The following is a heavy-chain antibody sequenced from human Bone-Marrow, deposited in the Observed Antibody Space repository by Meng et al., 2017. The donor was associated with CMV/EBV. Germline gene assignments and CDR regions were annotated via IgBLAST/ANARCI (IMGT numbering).Heavy chain of an antibody. CDR1: GFTFSSYW. CDR2: IKQDGSEK. CDR3: ATIEAIGPENQGDAFDI. D-gene: IGHD1-14*01. J-gene: IGHJ3*02. V-gene: IGHV3-7*01. Sequence: GESLKISCAASGFTFSSYWMSWVRQAPGKGLEWVANIKQDGSEKYYVDSVKGRFTISRDNAKNSLYLQMSSLRAEDTAVYYCATIEAIGPENQGDAFDIWGQGTMVTVSS.